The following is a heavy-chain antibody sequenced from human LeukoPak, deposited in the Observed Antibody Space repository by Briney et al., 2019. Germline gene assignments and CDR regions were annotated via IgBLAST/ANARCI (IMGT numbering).Heavy chain of an antibody. D-gene: IGHD3-10*01. CDR2: LFYSGST. Sequence: SRLRPPPGTGLESFAYLFYSGSTDYTPSLESRVTISVDASKNQFSLKLRSVTAADTAVYYCATVAVIRGVTYFDYWGQGTLVTVSS. J-gene: IGHJ4*02. CDR3: ATVAVIRGVTYFDY. V-gene: IGHV4-59*01.